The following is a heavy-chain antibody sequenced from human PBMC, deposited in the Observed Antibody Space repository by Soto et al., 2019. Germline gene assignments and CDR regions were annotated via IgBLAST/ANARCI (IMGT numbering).Heavy chain of an antibody. D-gene: IGHD3-3*01. CDR3: ARVPYYDFWSGALKTFDP. V-gene: IGHV4-34*01. CDR2: INHSGST. CDR1: GGSFSGYY. Sequence: QVQLQQWGAGLLKPSETLSLTCAVYGGSFSGYYWSWIRQPPGKGLEWIGEINHSGSTNYNPSLKSRVTISVDTSKNQFSLKRSSVTAADTAVYYCARVPYYDFWSGALKTFDPWGQGTLVTVSS. J-gene: IGHJ5*02.